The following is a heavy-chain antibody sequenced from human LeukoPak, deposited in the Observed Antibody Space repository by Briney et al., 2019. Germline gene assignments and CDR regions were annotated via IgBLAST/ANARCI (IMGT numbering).Heavy chain of an antibody. CDR3: ARNSGDF. CDR2: IYSSGST. D-gene: IGHD4-23*01. V-gene: IGHV4-4*07. CDR1: GVSISSYY. J-gene: IGHJ4*02. Sequence: EASETLSLTCTVSGVSISSYYWSWIRQPAGKGLEWIGRIYSSGSTIYNPSLNNRVTMSVDTSKNQFSLKLTSVTAADTAVYYCARNSGDFWGQGTLVTVSS.